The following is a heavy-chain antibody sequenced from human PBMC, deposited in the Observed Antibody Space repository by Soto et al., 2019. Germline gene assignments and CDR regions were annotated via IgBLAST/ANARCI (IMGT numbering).Heavy chain of an antibody. J-gene: IGHJ4*02. CDR2: FYHSGST. D-gene: IGHD3-10*01. CDR1: GHSISSGYY. CDR3: ARGEYYGSGNYLDY. Sequence: PSETLSLTCAVSGHSISSGYYWGWIRQPPGKGLEWIGSFYHSGSTYYNPSLKSRVTISVDTSKNQFSLKLSSVTAADTAVYYCARGEYYGSGNYLDYWGQGTLVTVSS. V-gene: IGHV4-38-2*01.